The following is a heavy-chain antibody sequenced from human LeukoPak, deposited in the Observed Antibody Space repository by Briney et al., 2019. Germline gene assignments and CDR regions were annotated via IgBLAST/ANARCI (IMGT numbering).Heavy chain of an antibody. CDR2: INTDGSST. CDR3: ARDPMVRGVRVNWFDP. V-gene: IGHV3-74*01. Sequence: GGSLRLSCAASGFTFSSYWMHWVRQTPGKGLVWVSRINTDGSSTSYADSVKGRFTISRDNAKNSLYLQMNSLRAEDTAVYYCARDPMVRGVRVNWFDPWGQGTLVTVSS. D-gene: IGHD3-10*01. J-gene: IGHJ5*02. CDR1: GFTFSSYW.